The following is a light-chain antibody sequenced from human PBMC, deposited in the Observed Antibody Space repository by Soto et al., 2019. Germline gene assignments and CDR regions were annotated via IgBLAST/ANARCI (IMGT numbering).Light chain of an antibody. CDR2: EVS. CDR3: SSYAGSNNLV. Sequence: QSALTQPPSASGSPGQSVTISCTGTSSDVGGYNYVSWYRQHPGKAPKLMIYEVSKRPSGVPDRFSASKSGNTASLTVSGLQAEDEADYYCSSYAGSNNLVFGTGTKVTVL. V-gene: IGLV2-8*01. CDR1: SSDVGGYNY. J-gene: IGLJ1*01.